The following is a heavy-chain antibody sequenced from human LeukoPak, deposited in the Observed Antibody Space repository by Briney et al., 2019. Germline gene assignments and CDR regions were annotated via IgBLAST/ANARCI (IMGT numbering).Heavy chain of an antibody. V-gene: IGHV1-8*02. CDR3: ARDPTIPYYYGSGSYYTGTVQDAFDI. J-gene: IGHJ3*02. D-gene: IGHD3-10*01. CDR2: MNPNSGNT. CDR1: GGTFSSYD. Sequence: GASVKVSCKASGGTFSSYDINWVRQATGQGLEWMGWMNPNSGNTGYAQKLQGRVTMTTDTSTSTAYMELRSLRSDDTAVYYCARDPTIPYYYGSGSYYTGTVQDAFDIWGQGTMVTVSS.